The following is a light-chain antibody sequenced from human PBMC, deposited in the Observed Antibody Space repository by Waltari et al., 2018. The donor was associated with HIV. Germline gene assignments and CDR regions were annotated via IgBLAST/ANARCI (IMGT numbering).Light chain of an antibody. CDR1: KLGDKY. CDR3: QAWDSSTVV. Sequence: SYELTQPPSVSVSPGQTASITCSGDKLGDKYACWYQQKPGQSPVLVIYQDSKRPSGIPERFSGSNSGNTATLTISGTQAMDEADYDCQAWDSSTVVCGGGTKLTVL. V-gene: IGLV3-1*01. CDR2: QDS. J-gene: IGLJ2*01.